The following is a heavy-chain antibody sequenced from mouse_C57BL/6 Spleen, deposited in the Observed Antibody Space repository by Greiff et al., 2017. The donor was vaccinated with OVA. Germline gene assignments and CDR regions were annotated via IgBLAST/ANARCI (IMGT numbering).Heavy chain of an antibody. CDR3: ARDPAYYSNYYFDY. D-gene: IGHD2-5*01. J-gene: IGHJ2*01. V-gene: IGHV5-4*01. CDR2: ISDGGSYT. CDR1: GFTFSSYA. Sequence: EVQGVESGGGLVKPGGSLKLSCAASGFTFSSYAMSWVRQTPEKRLEWVATISDGGSYTSYPDNVTGRFTISRDNAKNNLYLQMSHLKSEDTAMYYCARDPAYYSNYYFDYWGQGTTLTVSS.